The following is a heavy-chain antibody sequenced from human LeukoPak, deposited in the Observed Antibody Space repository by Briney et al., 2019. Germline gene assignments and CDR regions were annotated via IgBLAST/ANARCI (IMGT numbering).Heavy chain of an antibody. CDR1: GYTFTDLY. CDR3: ARHNYDFDFDY. Sequence: ASVKVSCKACGYTFTDLYIHWVRQAPGQGLEWMGFIRPNSGGTSYAQRFQGRVTMTRDTSINTAYLELSGLTSDDTAVYFCARHNYDFDFDYWGQGTLVTVSS. V-gene: IGHV1-2*02. D-gene: IGHD4-11*01. J-gene: IGHJ4*01. CDR2: IRPNSGGT.